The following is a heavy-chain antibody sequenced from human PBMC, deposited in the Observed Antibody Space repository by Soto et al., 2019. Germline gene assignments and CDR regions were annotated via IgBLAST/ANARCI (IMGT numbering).Heavy chain of an antibody. D-gene: IGHD5-18*01. CDR3: ARDPRYSFGNT. CDR2: INAGNVNT. V-gene: IGHV1-3*05. J-gene: IGHJ5*02. Sequence: QVQLVQSGAEEKKPGASVKVSCKASGYTFTSYAMLWVRQAPGQRREWMGWINAGNVNTKYSQKFQGRVTITRDTPASTAYMDLNRLRSEDPAVYYCARDPRYSFGNTWGQGTLGTLSS. CDR1: GYTFTSYA.